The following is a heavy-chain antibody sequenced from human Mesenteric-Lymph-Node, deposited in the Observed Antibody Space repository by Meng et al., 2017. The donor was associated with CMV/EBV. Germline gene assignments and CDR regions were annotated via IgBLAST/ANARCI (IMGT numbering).Heavy chain of an antibody. CDR3: ARDSDNYDPRGYYYYYGMDV. V-gene: IGHV3-74*01. CDR2: INSDGSNT. Sequence: GGSLRLSCAASGFTFSSYWMHWVRQAPGKGLVWVSRINSDGSNTSYADSVKGRFTISRDNAKNTLYLQMNSLRAEDTAVYYCARDSDNYDPRGYYYYYGMDVWGQGTTVTVSS. D-gene: IGHD5-12*01. J-gene: IGHJ6*02. CDR1: GFTFSSYW.